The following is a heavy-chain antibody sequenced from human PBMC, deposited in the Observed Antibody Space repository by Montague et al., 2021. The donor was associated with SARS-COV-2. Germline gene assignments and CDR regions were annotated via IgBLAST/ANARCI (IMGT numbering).Heavy chain of an antibody. Sequence: PALVKPTQTLTLTCTFSGFSLSTSGMCVSWIRQPPGKALEWLALIDWDEDKYYSTSLKTRLTTSKDTSKNQVVLTMTNMDPVDTATYYCARIRDYDILTGSYSGFDYWGQGTLVTVSS. V-gene: IGHV2-70*01. CDR2: IDWDEDK. J-gene: IGHJ4*02. CDR1: GFSLSTSGMC. D-gene: IGHD3-9*01. CDR3: ARIRDYDILTGSYSGFDY.